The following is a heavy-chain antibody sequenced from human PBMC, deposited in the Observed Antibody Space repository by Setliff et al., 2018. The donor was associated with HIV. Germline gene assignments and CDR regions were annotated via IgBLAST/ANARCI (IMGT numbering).Heavy chain of an antibody. D-gene: IGHD2-15*01. CDR3: TRDGPLYCSGGSCYLPQFY. J-gene: IGHJ4*02. Sequence: HPGGSLRLSCTASGFTFGDYAMSWVRQAPGKGLEWVGFIRSKAYGGTTEYAASVKGRFTISRDDSKSIAYLQMNSLKTEDTAVYYCTRDGPLYCSGGSCYLPQFYWGQGTLVTVSS. CDR1: GFTFGDYA. CDR2: IRSKAYGGTT. V-gene: IGHV3-49*04.